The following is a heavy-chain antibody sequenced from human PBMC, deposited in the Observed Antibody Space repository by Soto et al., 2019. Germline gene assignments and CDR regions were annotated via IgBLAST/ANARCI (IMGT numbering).Heavy chain of an antibody. CDR2: LSFDESHK. D-gene: IGHD3-22*01. Sequence: GVSMRLSCAGSGFPFSNYVVHWVRQAPGKGLEWVAVLSFDESHKYYADSVKGRFTISRDNSKNTVYLIMNSLRPEDTAVYYCAKARGYYDTSGYMDYWGQGTLVTVSS. J-gene: IGHJ4*02. V-gene: IGHV3-30*18. CDR3: AKARGYYDTSGYMDY. CDR1: GFPFSNYV.